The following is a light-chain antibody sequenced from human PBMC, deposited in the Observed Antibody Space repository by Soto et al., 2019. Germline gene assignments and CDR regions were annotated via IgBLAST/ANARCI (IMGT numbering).Light chain of an antibody. Sequence: IQMTQSPSSLSASVGDRVTITCRASESISTYLNWYQHKPGKPPKVLIFGASRMQSGVPSRFSASGSGTDFSLTISSLQPEDFATYSCQQSYRNPLTFGGGTKVEIK. CDR2: GAS. CDR1: ESISTY. CDR3: QQSYRNPLT. J-gene: IGKJ4*01. V-gene: IGKV1-39*01.